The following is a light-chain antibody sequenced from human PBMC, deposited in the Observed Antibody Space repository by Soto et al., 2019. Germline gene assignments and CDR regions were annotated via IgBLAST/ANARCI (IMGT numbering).Light chain of an antibody. J-gene: IGKJ1*01. CDR3: QHHGSSVT. Sequence: TQSLSSLSVSTGYSTTISCLASRDIGSDLSWYQQKPGKAPTLLIYAASNLQSGVPSRFRGSRSGTDFSLTAISRLHHEDFAVYYRQHHGSSVTFGHGTQVDIK. CDR1: RDIGSD. CDR2: AAS. V-gene: IGKV1-6*01.